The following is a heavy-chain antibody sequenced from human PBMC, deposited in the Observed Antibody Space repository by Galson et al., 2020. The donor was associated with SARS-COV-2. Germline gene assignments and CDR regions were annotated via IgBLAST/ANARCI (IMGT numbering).Heavy chain of an antibody. CDR2: ISAYNGNT. J-gene: IGHJ6*02. Sequence: ASVKVSCKASGYTFTSYGISWVRQAPGQGLEWMGWISAYNGNTNYAQKLQGRVTMTTDTSTSTAYMELRSLRSDDTAGYYCASDRALAATVPYAVYDCYGMDVWCQGTTVTVSS. V-gene: IGHV1-18*04. D-gene: IGHD2-15*01. CDR1: GYTFTSYG. CDR3: ASDRALAATVPYAVYDCYGMDV.